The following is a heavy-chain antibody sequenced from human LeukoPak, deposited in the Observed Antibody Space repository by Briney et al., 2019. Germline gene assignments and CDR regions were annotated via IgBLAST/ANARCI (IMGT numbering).Heavy chain of an antibody. CDR3: SRDLTNPRGFNY. J-gene: IGHJ4*02. V-gene: IGHV1-2*02. Sequence: SVTVSCKASGYIFTDYYIHWVRRAPGQGLEWMGFINPQSGYTSYLQKFQGRVTMTTDTSISTAYMELSSLGSDDTAFYYCSRDLTNPRGFNYWGQGPLVLVTS. CDR2: INPQSGYT. CDR1: GYIFTDYY. D-gene: IGHD4/OR15-4a*01.